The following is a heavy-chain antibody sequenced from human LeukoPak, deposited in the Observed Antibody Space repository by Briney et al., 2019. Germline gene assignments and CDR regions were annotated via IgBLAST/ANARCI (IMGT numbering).Heavy chain of an antibody. CDR2: ISSSSSYI. D-gene: IGHD3-9*01. CDR3: ARDGANYDILTGPADYYYYGMDV. CDR1: GFTFSSYS. V-gene: IGHV3-21*01. J-gene: IGHJ6*02. Sequence: PAGTLTLSCAASGFTFSSYSMNWVRHPPGKGLETVSSISSSSSYIYYADSLKGRFTISRDNAKNSLYLQMNSLRAEDTAVYYCARDGANYDILTGPADYYYYGMDVWGQGTTVTVSS.